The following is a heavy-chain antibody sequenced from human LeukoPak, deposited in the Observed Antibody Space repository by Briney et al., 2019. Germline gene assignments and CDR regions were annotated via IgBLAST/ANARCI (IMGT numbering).Heavy chain of an antibody. J-gene: IGHJ4*02. D-gene: IGHD3-22*01. Sequence: GGSLRLSCAASGFTFDGYAMTWVRQAPGKGLEWVSTIAGSGGSTYYADSVKGRFTISRDNSKNTLYLQMNSLRVEDTALYYCAKDLVRYYYSSGPRSGFDYWGQGTLVTVSS. CDR3: AKDLVRYYYSSGPRSGFDY. CDR2: IAGSGGST. CDR1: GFTFDGYA. V-gene: IGHV3-23*01.